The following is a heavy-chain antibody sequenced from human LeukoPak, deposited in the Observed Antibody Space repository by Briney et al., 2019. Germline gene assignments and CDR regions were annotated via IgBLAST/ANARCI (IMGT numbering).Heavy chain of an antibody. D-gene: IGHD6-25*01. Sequence: GGSLRLSCAASGFTFSSYGMHWVRQAPGKGLEWVAVIWYDGSNKYYADSVKGRFTISRDNSKNTLYLQMNSLRAEDTAVYYCARDSGDARSTDYWGQGTLVTFSS. CDR1: GFTFSSYG. V-gene: IGHV3-33*01. CDR3: ARDSGDARSTDY. J-gene: IGHJ4*02. CDR2: IWYDGSNK.